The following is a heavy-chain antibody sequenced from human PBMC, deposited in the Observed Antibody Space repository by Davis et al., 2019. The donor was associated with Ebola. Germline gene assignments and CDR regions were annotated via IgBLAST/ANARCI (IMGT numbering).Heavy chain of an antibody. CDR1: GFSLSPSGVG. CDR3: AHAPQWFRGMSFAY. V-gene: IGHV2-5*02. J-gene: IGHJ4*02. CDR2: IYWDDDK. D-gene: IGHD3-10*01. Sequence: SGPTLVKPTQTVTLTCTFSGFSLSPSGVGVGWIRQPPGKALEWLALIYWDDDKHYSPSLKNRLTITKDTSENQVVLTMTNMAPVDTGTYYCAHAPQWFRGMSFAYWGQGALVTVAS.